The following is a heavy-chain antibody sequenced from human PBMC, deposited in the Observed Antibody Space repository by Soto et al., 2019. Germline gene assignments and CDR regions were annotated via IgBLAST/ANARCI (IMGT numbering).Heavy chain of an antibody. CDR2: ISSSSDNT. V-gene: IGHV3-48*02. CDR1: GFSFSDYS. D-gene: IGHD2-21*02. J-gene: IGHJ4*02. Sequence: EVQLVESGGGLVQPGGSLRLSCVASGFSFSDYSMNWVRQAPGKGLQWGSYISSSSDNTYYADSVKGRFTVSRDNAKNALFLQMNSLRDDDTATYYCARLPKGSLVTAWGQGTRVTVSS. CDR3: ARLPKGSLVTA.